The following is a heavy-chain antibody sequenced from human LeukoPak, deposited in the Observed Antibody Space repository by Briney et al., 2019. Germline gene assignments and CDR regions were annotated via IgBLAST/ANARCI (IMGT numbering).Heavy chain of an antibody. CDR1: GYTFTGYY. Sequence: ASVKVSCKASGYTFTGYYMHWVRQAPGQGLEWMGWINPNSGGTNYAQKFQGRVTMTRDTSISTAYMELSRLRSDDTAVYYCARDQQQLVNDAFDIWGQGTMVTVSS. J-gene: IGHJ3*02. V-gene: IGHV1-2*02. CDR3: ARDQQQLVNDAFDI. D-gene: IGHD6-13*01. CDR2: INPNSGGT.